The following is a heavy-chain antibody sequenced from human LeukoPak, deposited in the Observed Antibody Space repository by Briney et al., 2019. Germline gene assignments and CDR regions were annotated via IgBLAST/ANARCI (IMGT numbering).Heavy chain of an antibody. V-gene: IGHV4-59*01. D-gene: IGHD3-22*01. CDR2: IYYSGST. Sequence: PSETLSLTCTVSGGSISGYYWNWIRQPPGKGLEWIGYIYYSGSTNYNPSLKSRVTKSVDTSKNQFSLKLSSVTAADTAVYYCARDLGGSYYDSSGSLTDIWGQGTMVTVSS. J-gene: IGHJ3*02. CDR3: ARDLGGSYYDSSGSLTDI. CDR1: GGSISGYY.